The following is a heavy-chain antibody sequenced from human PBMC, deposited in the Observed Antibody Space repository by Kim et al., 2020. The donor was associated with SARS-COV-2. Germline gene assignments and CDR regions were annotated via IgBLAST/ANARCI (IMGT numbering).Heavy chain of an antibody. D-gene: IGHD3-10*01. Sequence: DSVKGRFTISRDNARNSLYLQMNSLRAEDTALYYCAKGDYYGSARTNFDYWGQGTLVTVSS. J-gene: IGHJ4*02. CDR3: AKGDYYGSARTNFDY. V-gene: IGHV3-9*01.